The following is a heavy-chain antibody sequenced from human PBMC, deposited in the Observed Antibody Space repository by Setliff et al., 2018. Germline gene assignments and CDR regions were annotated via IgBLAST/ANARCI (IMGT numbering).Heavy chain of an antibody. J-gene: IGHJ4*02. Sequence: TSETLSLTCAVSGGSISTDPYFWTWIRQHPVKGLEWIGRIYHGGDTYYNASLKSRLTISVDTSKNQFSLKLSSVTAADTAVYYCARGRAGHSGHWGQGTLVTVS. CDR1: GGSISTDPYF. CDR2: IYHGGDT. CDR3: ARGRAGHSGH. V-gene: IGHV4-39*01. D-gene: IGHD6-19*01.